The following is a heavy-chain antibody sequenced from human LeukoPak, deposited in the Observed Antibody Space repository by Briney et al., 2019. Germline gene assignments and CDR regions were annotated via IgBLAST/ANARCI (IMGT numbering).Heavy chain of an antibody. CDR1: GGSISSSSYY. Sequence: SETLSLTCTVSGGSISSSSYYWGWIRQPPGKGLEWIGNIYYSGSTYSNPSLKSRVTISVDTSKDQFSLKLRSVTAADTAVYYCAREAVSGTIVGATYLDIWGQGTTVTVSS. CDR3: AREAVSGTIVGATYLDI. D-gene: IGHD1-26*01. CDR2: IYYSGST. J-gene: IGHJ3*02. V-gene: IGHV4-39*07.